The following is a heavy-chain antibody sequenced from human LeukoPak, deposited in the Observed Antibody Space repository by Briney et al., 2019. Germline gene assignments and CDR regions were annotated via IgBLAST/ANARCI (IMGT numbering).Heavy chain of an antibody. CDR3: ARVGVYDYGDYEYYFDY. CDR2: IKQDGSEK. V-gene: IGHV3-7*01. J-gene: IGHJ4*02. CDR1: GFTFSSYW. Sequence: GGSLRLSCAASGFTFSSYWMSWVRQAPGKGLEWVANIKQDGSEKYYVDSVKGRFTISRDNAKNSLYLQMNSLRAEDTAVYYCARVGVYDYGDYEYYFDYWGQGTLVTVSS. D-gene: IGHD4-17*01.